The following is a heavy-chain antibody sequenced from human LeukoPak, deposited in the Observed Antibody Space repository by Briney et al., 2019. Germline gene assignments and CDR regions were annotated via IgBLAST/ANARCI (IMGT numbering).Heavy chain of an antibody. CDR2: ISYDGSNK. CDR1: GFTFSSYA. CDR3: ARLGFCSSVNCYTGAFDI. J-gene: IGHJ3*02. Sequence: PGGSLRLSCAASGFTFSSYAMHWVRQAPGKGLEWVAVISYDGSNKYYADSVKGRFTISRDNSKNTLYLQMNSLRAEDTAVYYCARLGFCSSVNCYTGAFDIWGQGTMVTVSS. V-gene: IGHV3-30-3*01. D-gene: IGHD2-2*02.